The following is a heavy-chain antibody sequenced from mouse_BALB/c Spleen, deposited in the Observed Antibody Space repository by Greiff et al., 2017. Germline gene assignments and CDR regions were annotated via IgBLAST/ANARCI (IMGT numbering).Heavy chain of an antibody. CDR2: IWSGGST. CDR3: ARKRGLPGYFDV. Sequence: VKLVESGPGLVQPSQSLSITCTVSGFSLTSYGVHWVRQSPGKGLEWLGVIWSGGSTDYNAAFISRLSISKDNSKSQVFLKMNSLQANDTAIYYCARKRGLPGYFDVWGAGTTVTVSS. J-gene: IGHJ1*01. D-gene: IGHD5-5*01. CDR1: GFSLTSYG. V-gene: IGHV2-2*02.